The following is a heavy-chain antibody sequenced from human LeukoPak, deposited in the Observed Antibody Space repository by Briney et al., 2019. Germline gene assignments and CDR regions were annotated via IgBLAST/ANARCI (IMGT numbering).Heavy chain of an antibody. D-gene: IGHD6-6*01. V-gene: IGHV3-21*04. CDR1: GFTFSSYS. J-gene: IGHJ4*02. CDR3: ATAARLWAVDY. CDR2: ISSSSSYI. Sequence: GGSLRLSCAASGFTFSSYSMNWVRQAPGKGLEWVSSISSSSSYIYYADSVKGRFTISRDNSKNTLYLQMNSLRAEDTAVYYCATAARLWAVDYWGQGTLVTVSS.